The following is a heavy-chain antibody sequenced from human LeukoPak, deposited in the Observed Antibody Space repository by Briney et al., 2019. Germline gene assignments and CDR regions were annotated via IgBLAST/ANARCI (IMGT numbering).Heavy chain of an antibody. V-gene: IGHV1-18*04. CDR3: ARDGTYYAIKDGSWYWFDP. D-gene: IGHD6-13*01. CDR2: ISAYNGNT. CDR1: GYTFTSYG. Sequence: ASVKVSCKASGYTFTSYGISWVRQAPGQGLEWMGWISAYNGNTNYAQKLQGRVTMTTDTSTSTAYMELRSLRSDDTAVYYCARDGTYYAIKDGSWYWFDPWGQGTLVTVSS. J-gene: IGHJ5*02.